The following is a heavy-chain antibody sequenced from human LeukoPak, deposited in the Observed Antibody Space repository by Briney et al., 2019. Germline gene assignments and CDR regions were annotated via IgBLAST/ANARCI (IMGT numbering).Heavy chain of an antibody. V-gene: IGHV1-2*02. CDR1: GYTFTGYY. J-gene: IGHJ4*02. CDR3: ARGGADYDYVWGSYRYMSPFDY. Sequence: GASVKVSCKASGYTFTGYYMHWVRQAPGQGLEWMGWINPNSGGTNYAQKFQGRVTMTRDTSISTAYMELSRLRSDDTAVYYCARGGADYDYVWGSYRYMSPFDYWGQGTLVTVSS. CDR2: INPNSGGT. D-gene: IGHD3-16*02.